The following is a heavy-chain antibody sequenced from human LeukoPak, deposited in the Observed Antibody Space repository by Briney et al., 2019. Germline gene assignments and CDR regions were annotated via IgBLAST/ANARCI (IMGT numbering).Heavy chain of an antibody. D-gene: IGHD6-19*01. Sequence: GGSLRLSCAASGLTFADYTMHWVRQAPGKGLEWVSLISRNGVATKYADSVRGRFTISRDNSKNSLYLQMNSLRTEDSALYYCARDAEQWLLAFDIWGQGTMVTVSS. J-gene: IGHJ3*02. CDR1: GLTFADYT. CDR3: ARDAEQWLLAFDI. CDR2: ISRNGVAT. V-gene: IGHV3-43*01.